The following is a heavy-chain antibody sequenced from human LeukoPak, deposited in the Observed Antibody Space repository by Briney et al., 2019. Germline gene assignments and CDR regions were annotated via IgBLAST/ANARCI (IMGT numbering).Heavy chain of an antibody. CDR3: ARLGSLRYFDW. Sequence: SETLSLTCTVSGGSISSYYWSWIRQPPGKGLEWIGYIYYSGSTNYNPSLKSRVTISVGTSKNQFSLKLSSVTAADTAVYYCARLGSLRYFDWLGQGTLVTVSS. V-gene: IGHV4-59*01. CDR2: IYYSGST. D-gene: IGHD3-9*01. J-gene: IGHJ4*02. CDR1: GGSISSYY.